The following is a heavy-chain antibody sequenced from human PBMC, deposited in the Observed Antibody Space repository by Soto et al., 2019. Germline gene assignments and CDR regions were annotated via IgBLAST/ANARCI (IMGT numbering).Heavy chain of an antibody. CDR3: TTNIPYYDFESSYDY. CDR2: IKSKTDGGTK. J-gene: IGHJ4*02. Sequence: EVQLVESGGGLVKPGGSLRLSCAASGFTFSNAWMSWVRQAPGKGLEWVGRIKSKTDGGTKDYAAPVKGRFTISRDDSNNTIYRQKNRLKTDDTAVYYCTTNIPYYDFESSYDYWGQGTLVTVSS. CDR1: GFTFSNAW. V-gene: IGHV3-15*01. D-gene: IGHD3-3*01.